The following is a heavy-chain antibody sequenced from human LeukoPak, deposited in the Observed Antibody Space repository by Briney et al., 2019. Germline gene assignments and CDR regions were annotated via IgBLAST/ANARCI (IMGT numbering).Heavy chain of an antibody. CDR2: IKQDGSEK. D-gene: IGHD5-18*01. Sequence: AGGSLRLSCAASGFTFSSYWMSWVRQAPGKGLEWVANIKQDGSEKYYVDSVKGRFTISRDNAKNSLYLQMNSLRAEDTAVYYCASILRRGSWIQLWLPGGYFDYWGQGTLVTVSS. CDR1: GFTFSSYW. CDR3: ASILRRGSWIQLWLPGGYFDY. V-gene: IGHV3-7*01. J-gene: IGHJ4*02.